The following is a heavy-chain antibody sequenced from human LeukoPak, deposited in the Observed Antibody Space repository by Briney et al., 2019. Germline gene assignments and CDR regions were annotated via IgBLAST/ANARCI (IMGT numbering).Heavy chain of an antibody. Sequence: PGGPLRLSCAASGFTFSRYDMHWVRQDTGKRLEWVSAIGTAGDTYYPGSVKGRFIISREDAKNSLYLQMNSLRAGDTAVYYCVRGPSYDYWGQGTLVTVSS. V-gene: IGHV3-13*01. J-gene: IGHJ4*02. CDR2: IGTAGDT. CDR3: VRGPSYDY. CDR1: GFTFSRYD. D-gene: IGHD1-26*01.